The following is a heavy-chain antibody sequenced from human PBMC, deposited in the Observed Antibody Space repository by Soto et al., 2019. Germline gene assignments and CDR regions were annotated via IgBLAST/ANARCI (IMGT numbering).Heavy chain of an antibody. Sequence: QVQLVESGGDLVKPGGSLRLSCVASGFSFSDYSMTWMRQAPGGGLDFVAFISNTAITDYYADSVKGRFTISRDNAQNSFYLQMDSPRAEDAGVYYCARDLHQMFSHKHYQFFLDVWGTGTTVTVSS. V-gene: IGHV3-11*01. CDR1: GFSFSDYS. CDR3: ARDLHQMFSHKHYQFFLDV. CDR2: ISNTAITD. D-gene: IGHD3-3*01. J-gene: IGHJ6*04.